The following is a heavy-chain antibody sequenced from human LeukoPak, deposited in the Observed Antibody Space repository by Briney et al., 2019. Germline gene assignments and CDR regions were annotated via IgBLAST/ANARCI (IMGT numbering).Heavy chain of an antibody. J-gene: IGHJ4*02. CDR1: GYTFINYA. V-gene: IGHV1-18*01. CDR3: AKAWDDGDRGEIDY. CDR2: VSPYNGDT. D-gene: IGHD4-17*01. Sequence: GASVKVSCKASGYTFINYAIHWVRQAPGQGLEWMGWVSPYNGDTKYAQNHQGRVTLTTDPSTTTAHMELRGLTSDDTAVCYCAKAWDDGDRGEIDYWGQGTLVTVSS.